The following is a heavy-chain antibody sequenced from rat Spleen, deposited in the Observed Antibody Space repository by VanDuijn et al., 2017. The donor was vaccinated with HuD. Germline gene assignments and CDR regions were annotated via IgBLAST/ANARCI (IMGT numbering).Heavy chain of an antibody. J-gene: IGHJ2*01. Sequence: EVQLVESGGGLVQPGRSLKLSCAASGFTFSNYDMAWVRQAPTEGLAWVASIIPSGGSTYYRDSVKGRFTVSRDNAKSTLSLQMDSLRSEDTATYYCARRHYGYTDYFDYWGQGVMVTVSS. D-gene: IGHD1-9*01. CDR3: ARRHYGYTDYFDY. CDR1: GFTFSNYD. CDR2: IIPSGGST. V-gene: IGHV5-25*01.